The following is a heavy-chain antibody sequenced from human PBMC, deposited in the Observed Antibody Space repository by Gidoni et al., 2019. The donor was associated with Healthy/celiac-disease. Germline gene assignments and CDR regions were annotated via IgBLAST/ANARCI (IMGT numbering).Heavy chain of an antibody. J-gene: IGHJ2*01. CDR3: ARDGHSSGWPYWYCDL. V-gene: IGHV4-34*01. Sequence: QVRLHQWGAGLLNPSETLSLTCAVYGVSFSGYYWRWLRHPPRTGLEWIGEINHRGSTNYNPTLKSRVTIAGDTAKNKFSLKLSSVTAEDTAVYYCARDGHSSGWPYWYCDLWGRGTLVTVSS. CDR1: GVSFSGYY. CDR2: INHRGST. D-gene: IGHD6-19*01.